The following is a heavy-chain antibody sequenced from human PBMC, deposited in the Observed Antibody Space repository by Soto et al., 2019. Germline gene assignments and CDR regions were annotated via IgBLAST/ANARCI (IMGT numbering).Heavy chain of an antibody. J-gene: IGHJ4*02. CDR3: ARDKITGLFDY. D-gene: IGHD2-8*02. Sequence: SETLSLTCAVYGGSFSGYYWTWIHQPPGTGLEWIGEINHSGSTNYNPSLKSRVTISVDTSKNQFSLKLTSVTAADTAVYYCARDKITGLFDYWGQGTLVTVS. V-gene: IGHV4-34*01. CDR1: GGSFSGYY. CDR2: INHSGST.